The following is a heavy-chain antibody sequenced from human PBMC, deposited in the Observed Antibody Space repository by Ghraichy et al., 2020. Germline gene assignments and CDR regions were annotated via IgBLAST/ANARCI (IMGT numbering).Heavy chain of an antibody. V-gene: IGHV3-48*02. CDR1: GFTFSSYS. CDR2: ISSSSSTI. Sequence: GGSLRLSCAASGFTFSSYSMNWVRQAPGKGLEWVSYISSSSSTIYYADSVKGRFTISRDNAKNSLYLQMNSLRDEDTAVYYCARDGYPLLRPYGMDVWGQGTTVTVSS. D-gene: IGHD1-26*01. CDR3: ARDGYPLLRPYGMDV. J-gene: IGHJ6*02.